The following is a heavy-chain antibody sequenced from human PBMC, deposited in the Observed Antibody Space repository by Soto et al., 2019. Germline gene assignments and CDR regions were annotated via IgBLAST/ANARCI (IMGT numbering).Heavy chain of an antibody. V-gene: IGHV1-69*13. J-gene: IGHJ6*02. Sequence: SVKVSCKASGGTFSSYAISWVRQAPGQGLEWMGGIIPIFGTANYAQKFQGRVTITADESTSTAYMELSSLRSEDTAVYYCARGGYCSGGSCYSHYYYGMDVWGQGTTVTVSS. D-gene: IGHD2-15*01. CDR1: GGTFSSYA. CDR3: ARGGYCSGGSCYSHYYYGMDV. CDR2: IIPIFGTA.